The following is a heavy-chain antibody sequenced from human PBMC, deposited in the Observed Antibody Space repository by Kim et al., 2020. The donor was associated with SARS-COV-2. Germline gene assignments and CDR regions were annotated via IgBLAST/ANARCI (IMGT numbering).Heavy chain of an antibody. D-gene: IGHD5-12*01. CDR1: GFTFDDYA. J-gene: IGHJ6*02. CDR3: AKDNNSGYGYYYYGMDV. Sequence: GGSLRLSCAASGFTFDDYAMHWVRQAPGKGLEWVSGISWNSGSIGYADSVKGRFTISRDNAKNSLYLQMNRLRAEDTALYYCAKDNNSGYGYYYYGMDVWGQGTTVTVSS. V-gene: IGHV3-9*01. CDR2: ISWNSGSI.